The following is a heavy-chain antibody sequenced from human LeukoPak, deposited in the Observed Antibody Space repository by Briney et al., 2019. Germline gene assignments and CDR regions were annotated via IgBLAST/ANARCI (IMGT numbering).Heavy chain of an antibody. Sequence: PGGSLRLSCAVSGFTFSNYAMSWVRQAPGKGLELVSGISGSDGTTYYADSVKGRFTISRDNSKNTLYLQMNGLRAEDTAVYYCAKDSAKKYDDYWGQGTQVTVSS. D-gene: IGHD2/OR15-2a*01. J-gene: IGHJ4*02. V-gene: IGHV3-23*01. CDR3: AKDSAKKYDDY. CDR1: GFTFSNYA. CDR2: ISGSDGTT.